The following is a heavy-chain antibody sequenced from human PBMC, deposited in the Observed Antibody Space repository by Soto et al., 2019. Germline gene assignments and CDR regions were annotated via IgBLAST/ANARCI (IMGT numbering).Heavy chain of an antibody. J-gene: IGHJ4*02. CDR2: ISGSGGST. V-gene: IGHV3-23*01. CDR1: GFTFSSYA. D-gene: IGHD2-15*01. CDR3: GNDLPITKDIVVVVALFHFDY. Sequence: GGSLRLSCAASGFTFSSYAMSWVRQAPGKGLEWVSAISGSGGSTYYADSVKGRFTISRDNSKNTLYLQMNSLRAEDTAVYYCGNDLPITKDIVVVVALFHFDYWGQGTLVTVSS.